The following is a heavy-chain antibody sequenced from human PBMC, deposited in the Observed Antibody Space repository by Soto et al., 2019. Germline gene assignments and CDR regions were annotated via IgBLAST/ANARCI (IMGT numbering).Heavy chain of an antibody. J-gene: IGHJ6*02. CDR2: ISYDGSNK. D-gene: IGHD6-6*01. CDR1: GFTFSSYA. Sequence: QVQLVESGGGVVQPGRSLRLSCAASGFTFSSYAMHWVRQAPGKGLEWVAVISYDGSNKYYADSVKGRFTISRDNSKNTLYLQMNSLRAEDTAMYYCARVIAARPGGYYYGMDVWGQGTTVTVSS. CDR3: ARVIAARPGGYYYGMDV. V-gene: IGHV3-30-3*01.